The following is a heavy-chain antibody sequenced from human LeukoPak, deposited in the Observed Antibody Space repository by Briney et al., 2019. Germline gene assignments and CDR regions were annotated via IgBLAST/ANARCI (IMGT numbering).Heavy chain of an antibody. Sequence: SGPALVKPTQTLTLTCTFSGFSLSTSGMRVSWIRQPPGKALEWLARIDWDDDKFYSTSLKTRLTISKDTSKNQVVLTMTNMDPVDTATYYCARSIWFGELYFDYWGRGTLATVSS. CDR1: GFSLSTSGMR. D-gene: IGHD3-10*01. V-gene: IGHV2-70*04. CDR3: ARSIWFGELYFDY. CDR2: IDWDDDK. J-gene: IGHJ4*02.